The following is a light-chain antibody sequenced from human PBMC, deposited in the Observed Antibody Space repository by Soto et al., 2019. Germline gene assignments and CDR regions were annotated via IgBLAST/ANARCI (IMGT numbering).Light chain of an antibody. Sequence: QSALTQPASVSGSPGQSITISCTGTSSDVGTYNLVSWYQQHPGKAPKVMIYEVTRRPSGVSLRFSGSKSGNTASLTISGLQAEDEADYYCYSYAGSSTFYVFGTGTTLTVL. CDR2: EVT. CDR1: SSDVGTYNL. J-gene: IGLJ1*01. V-gene: IGLV2-23*02. CDR3: YSYAGSSTFYV.